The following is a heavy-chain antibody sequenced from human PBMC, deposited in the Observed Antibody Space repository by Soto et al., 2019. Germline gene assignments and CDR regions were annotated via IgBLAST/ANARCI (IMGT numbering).Heavy chain of an antibody. Sequence: GGSLRLSCAASGFTFSSYSMNWVRQPPGKGLEWVSSISSSSSYIYYADSVKVRFTISRDNAKNSLYLQMNSLRAEDTAVYYCARGYYDFWSGYSFYWFDPWGQGTLVTVSS. CDR2: ISSSSSYI. CDR1: GFTFSSYS. J-gene: IGHJ5*02. V-gene: IGHV3-21*01. D-gene: IGHD3-3*01. CDR3: ARGYYDFWSGYSFYWFDP.